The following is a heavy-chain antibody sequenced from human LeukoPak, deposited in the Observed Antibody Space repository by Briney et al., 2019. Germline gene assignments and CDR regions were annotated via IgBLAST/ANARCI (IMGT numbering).Heavy chain of an antibody. D-gene: IGHD4-23*01. Sequence: SETLSLTCAVYGGSFSGYYWSWIRQPPGKGLEWIGEINHSGSTNYNPSLKSRVTISVDTSKNQFSLKLSSVTAADTAVYYCASKSAYGGKDYWGQGTLVTVSS. V-gene: IGHV4-34*01. CDR2: INHSGST. CDR1: GGSFSGYY. J-gene: IGHJ4*02. CDR3: ASKSAYGGKDY.